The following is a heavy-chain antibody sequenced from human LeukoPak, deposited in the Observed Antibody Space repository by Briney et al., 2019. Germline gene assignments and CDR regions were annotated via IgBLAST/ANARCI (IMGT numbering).Heavy chain of an antibody. CDR2: IFTSGSA. D-gene: IGHD3-10*01. Sequence: SETLSLTCTVSGGSISKYYLSWIRQPAGKGLEWIGRIFTSGSATSSSSLKSRITMSVDTSNNRFSLNLSSVTAADTAVYYCASGYGSGSYLYWGQETLVTVSS. CDR1: GGSISKYY. V-gene: IGHV4-4*07. CDR3: ASGYGSGSYLY. J-gene: IGHJ4*02.